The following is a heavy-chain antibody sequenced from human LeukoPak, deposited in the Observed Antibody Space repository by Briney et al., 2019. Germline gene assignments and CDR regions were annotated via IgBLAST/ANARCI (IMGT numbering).Heavy chain of an antibody. D-gene: IGHD1-26*01. CDR3: AREFRSGSYYEGVDY. CDR2: INPNSGGT. J-gene: IGHJ4*02. Sequence: GASVKVSCKASGYTFTGYYMHWVRQAPGQGLEWMGWINPNSGGTNYAQKFQGRVTMTRDTSISTAYMELSRLRSDDTAVYYCAREFRSGSYYEGVDYWSQGTLVTVSS. V-gene: IGHV1-2*02. CDR1: GYTFTGYY.